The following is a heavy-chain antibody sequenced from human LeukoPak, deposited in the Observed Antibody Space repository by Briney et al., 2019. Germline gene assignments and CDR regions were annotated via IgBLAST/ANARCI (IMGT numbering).Heavy chain of an antibody. CDR2: IYHTGTT. D-gene: IGHD3-10*01. V-gene: IGHV4-38-2*02. CDR1: GFSINIGYY. Sequence: PSETLSLTCIVSGFSINIGYYWGWIRQPPGKGLECIGTIYHTGTTYYNPSLKSRVTISVDTSKNQFSLKLSSVTAADTAVYYCARHSGSGWPWGPYYYYMDVWGKGTTVTISS. J-gene: IGHJ6*03. CDR3: ARHSGSGWPWGPYYYYMDV.